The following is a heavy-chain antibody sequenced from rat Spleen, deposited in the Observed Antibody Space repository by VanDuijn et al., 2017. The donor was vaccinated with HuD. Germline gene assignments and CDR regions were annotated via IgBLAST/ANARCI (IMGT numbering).Heavy chain of an antibody. J-gene: IGHJ2*01. V-gene: IGHV5-29*01. D-gene: IGHD1-7*01. CDR1: GFTFSNYG. CDR3: ARPPPSYYGYSLRIDH. Sequence: EVQLVESGGGFVQPGKSLNLSCAASGFTFSNYGRACVRQAPTTGLEWVAPVGSVGSGTFYRDSVKGRFTVSRDNAKSTLYLQMDSLRSEDPATYYCARPPPSYYGYSLRIDHLCQGVMVTVSS. CDR2: VGSVGSGT.